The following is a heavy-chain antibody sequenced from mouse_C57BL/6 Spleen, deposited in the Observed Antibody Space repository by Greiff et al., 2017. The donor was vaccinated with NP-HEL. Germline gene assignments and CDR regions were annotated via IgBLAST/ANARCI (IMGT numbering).Heavy chain of an antibody. CDR1: GFTFSDYY. CDR3: ARGGLGYFDV. Sequence: EVQRVESEGGLVQPGSSMKLSCTASGFTFSDYYMAWVRQVPEKGLEWVANINYDGSSTYYLDSLKSRFIISRDNAKNILYLQMSSLKSEDTATYYCARGGLGYFDVWGTGTTVTVSS. J-gene: IGHJ1*03. CDR2: INYDGSST. D-gene: IGHD3-3*01. V-gene: IGHV5-16*01.